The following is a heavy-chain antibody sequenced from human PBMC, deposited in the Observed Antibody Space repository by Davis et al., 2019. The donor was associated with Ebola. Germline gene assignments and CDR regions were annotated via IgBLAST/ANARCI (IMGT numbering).Heavy chain of an antibody. D-gene: IGHD4-17*01. V-gene: IGHV3-7*01. J-gene: IGHJ4*02. CDR1: GFTFSDYW. CDR3: ARDPLRRFDY. Sequence: GESLKISCVTSGFTFSDYWMSWVRQAPGKGLEWVANIKQDGSEKYYVDSVKGRFTISRDNAKNSLYLQMNSLRGEDTAVYYCARDPLRRFDYWGQGTQVTVSS. CDR2: IKQDGSEK.